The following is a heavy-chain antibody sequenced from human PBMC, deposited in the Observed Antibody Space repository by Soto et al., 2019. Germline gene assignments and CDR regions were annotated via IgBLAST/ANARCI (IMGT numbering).Heavy chain of an antibody. Sequence: GGSLRLSCAASGFTFDDYAMHWVRQAPGKGLEWVSGISWSSSTICYADSVKGRFTISRDNAKNSLYLQMNSLRDEDTAVYYCAEIVATTGYWGQGTLVTVSS. CDR2: ISWSSSTI. V-gene: IGHV3-9*01. D-gene: IGHD5-12*01. CDR3: AEIVATTGY. J-gene: IGHJ4*02. CDR1: GFTFDDYA.